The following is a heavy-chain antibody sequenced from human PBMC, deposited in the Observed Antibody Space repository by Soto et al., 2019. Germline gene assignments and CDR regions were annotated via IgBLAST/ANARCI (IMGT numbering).Heavy chain of an antibody. CDR2: INPGNANT. CDR1: GYTFSSYA. V-gene: IGHV1-3*05. D-gene: IGHD2-2*03. J-gene: IGHJ4*02. CDR3: ARVDWAY. Sequence: QFQLVQSGAEEKKPGASVKVSCTTSGYTFSSYAIHWVRQAPGQGLAWMGWINPGNANTKNSQKFQGRVTITSDTSASTAYMELSSLTSEDTAVYYCARVDWAYWGQGTLVTVSS.